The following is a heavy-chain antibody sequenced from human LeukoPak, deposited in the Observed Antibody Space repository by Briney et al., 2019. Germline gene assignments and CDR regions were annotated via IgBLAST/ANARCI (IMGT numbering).Heavy chain of an antibody. CDR3: AREDIVAGPTIDY. CDR2: ISSSSNTM. Sequence: GGSLRLSCAASGFTFSSYEMNWVRQAPGKGLEWVSYISSSSNTMYYADSVKGRFTISRDNAKNSLYLQMNSLRDEDTAVYYCAREDIVAGPTIDYWGQGTLVTVSS. CDR1: GFTFSSYE. D-gene: IGHD5-12*01. V-gene: IGHV3-48*03. J-gene: IGHJ4*02.